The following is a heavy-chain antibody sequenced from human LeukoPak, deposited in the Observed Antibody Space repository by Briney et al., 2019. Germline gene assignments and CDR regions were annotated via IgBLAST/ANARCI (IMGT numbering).Heavy chain of an antibody. V-gene: IGHV4-59*01. Sequence: PSETLSLTCTVSGGSISSYYWSWLRKGPGKGREWIGYIYYSGSTNYNPSLKSRATISVDTSKNQFSLKLSSVTAADTAVYYCARVRGSGYDPYYYYGMDVWGQGTTVTVSS. CDR2: IYYSGST. J-gene: IGHJ6*02. CDR3: ARVRGSGYDPYYYYGMDV. CDR1: GGSISSYY. D-gene: IGHD5-12*01.